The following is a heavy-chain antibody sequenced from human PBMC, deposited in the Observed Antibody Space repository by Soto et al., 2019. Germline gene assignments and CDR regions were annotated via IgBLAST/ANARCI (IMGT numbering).Heavy chain of an antibody. CDR1: GFTFSSYG. D-gene: IGHD5-12*01. Sequence: GGSLRLSCAASGFTFSSYGMHWVRQAPGKGLEWVAVIWYDGSNKYYADSVKGRFTISRDNSKNTLYLQMNSLRAEDTAVYYCARMKDGYNPYFDYWGQGTLVTVSS. J-gene: IGHJ4*02. V-gene: IGHV3-33*01. CDR3: ARMKDGYNPYFDY. CDR2: IWYDGSNK.